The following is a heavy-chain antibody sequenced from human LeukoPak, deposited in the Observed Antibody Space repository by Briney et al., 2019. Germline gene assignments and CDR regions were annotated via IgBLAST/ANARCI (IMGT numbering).Heavy chain of an antibody. Sequence: PGGSLRLSCAASTLTLGTYWMDWVRHVPGEGLVCLSGISNDGRSTSYADSVKGRVTISRDNAKNTLYLQMNSLRAEDTAVYYCAREDSTTVTFYFDYWGLGTMVAVSS. CDR1: TLTLGTYW. J-gene: IGHJ4*02. CDR2: ISNDGRST. D-gene: IGHD4-11*01. V-gene: IGHV3-74*01. CDR3: AREDSTTVTFYFDY.